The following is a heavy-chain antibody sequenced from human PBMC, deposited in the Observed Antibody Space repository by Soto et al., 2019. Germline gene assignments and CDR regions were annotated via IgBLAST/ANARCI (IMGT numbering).Heavy chain of an antibody. D-gene: IGHD1-7*01. V-gene: IGHV2-5*01. CDR2: IYWNDNK. Sequence: SGPTLGNATQTLTLTCTVSGFSLITAGVGVGCIRQPPGKALEWLALIYWNDNKRYSPSLKSRLTITKDTSKNQVVLTITNMDPVDTATYYCAHGWNYGWFDPWGQGTLVTVFS. J-gene: IGHJ5*02. CDR1: GFSLITAGVG. CDR3: AHGWNYGWFDP.